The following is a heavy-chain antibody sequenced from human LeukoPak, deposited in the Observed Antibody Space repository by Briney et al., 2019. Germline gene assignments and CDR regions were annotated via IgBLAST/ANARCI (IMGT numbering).Heavy chain of an antibody. CDR2: IYSGDST. V-gene: IGHV3-53*05. J-gene: IGHJ5*02. Sequence: GGSLRLSCAASGFTVSSNYMSWVRQAPGKGLEWVSVIYSGDSTYYADSVKGRFTISRDNSKNTLYLQMSSLRAEDTAVYYCVKDRSSWYKPNNWFDPWGQGTLVTVSS. D-gene: IGHD6-13*01. CDR1: GFTVSSNY. CDR3: VKDRSSWYKPNNWFDP.